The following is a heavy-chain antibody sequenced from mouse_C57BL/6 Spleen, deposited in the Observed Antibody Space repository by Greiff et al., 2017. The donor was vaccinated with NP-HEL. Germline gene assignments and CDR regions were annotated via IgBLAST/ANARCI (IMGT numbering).Heavy chain of an antibody. J-gene: IGHJ1*03. V-gene: IGHV5-17*01. CDR2: ISSGSSTI. D-gene: IGHD1-1*01. Sequence: EVQGVESGGGLVKPGGSLKLSCAASGFTFSDYGMHWVRQAPEKGLEWVAYISSGSSTIYYADTVKGRFTIPRDNAKNTLFLQMTSLRSEDTAMYYWARPPYYYGSSYEGYFDVWGTGTTVTVSS. CDR3: ARPPYYYGSSYEGYFDV. CDR1: GFTFSDYG.